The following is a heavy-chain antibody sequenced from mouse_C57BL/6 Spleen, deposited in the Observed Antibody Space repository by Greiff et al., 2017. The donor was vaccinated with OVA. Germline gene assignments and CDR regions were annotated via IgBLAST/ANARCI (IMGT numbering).Heavy chain of an antibody. D-gene: IGHD3-3*01. CDR2: IYPGDGDT. J-gene: IGHJ4*01. Sequence: VQLQQPGPELVKPGASVKISCKASGYAFSSSWMNWVKQRPGKGLEWIGRIYPGDGDTNYNGKFKGKATLTADKSSSTAYMQLSSLTSEDSAVYFCAPGTGGYAMDYWGQGTSVTVSS. CDR1: GYAFSSSW. V-gene: IGHV1-82*01. CDR3: APGTGGYAMDY.